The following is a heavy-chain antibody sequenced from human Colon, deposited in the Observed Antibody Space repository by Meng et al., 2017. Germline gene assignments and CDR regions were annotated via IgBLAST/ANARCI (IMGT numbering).Heavy chain of an antibody. CDR3: ARYFYDSRGVTWFDP. D-gene: IGHD3-22*01. J-gene: IGHJ5*02. CDR2: IYYTGNT. CDR1: GDSVSSDSHY. V-gene: IGHV4-61*03. Sequence: QGRLQGAGPGLVRPLETQSLTCTSSGDSVSSDSHYWSWIRQSPGKGLEWIGYIYYTGNTNYNPSLASRVSMSLDTSKNHFSLHLTSVTAADTAVYYCARYFYDSRGVTWFDPWGQGTLVTVSS.